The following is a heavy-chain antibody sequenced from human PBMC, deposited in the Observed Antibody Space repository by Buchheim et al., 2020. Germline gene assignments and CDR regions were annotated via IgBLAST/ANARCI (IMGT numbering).Heavy chain of an antibody. CDR3: KGDTSYYSTDV. J-gene: IGHJ6*02. Sequence: QVQLVQSGAEVKKPGSSVKVSCKTSGGTFSTYAVSWVRQAPGRGLEWMAGIIPISDTTKYAPKVQGRVTITADESTRTVYIVLSSRGSEDTADYYCKGDTSYYSTDVWGQGT. CDR1: GGTFSTYA. CDR2: IIPISDTT. D-gene: IGHD3-10*01. V-gene: IGHV1-69*01.